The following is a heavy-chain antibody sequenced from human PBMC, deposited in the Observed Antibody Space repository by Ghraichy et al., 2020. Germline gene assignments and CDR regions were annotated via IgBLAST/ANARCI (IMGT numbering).Heavy chain of an antibody. CDR3: ARGSPFFDY. CDR2: INPNSDGT. D-gene: IGHD3-10*01. Sequence: ASVKVSCKDYGYTFTGYYMHWVRQAPGQGLEWMGWINPNSDGTNYAQKFQGRVTMTRDTSISTAYMELSRLRSDDTAVYYCARGSPFFDYWGQGSLVTVSS. J-gene: IGHJ4*02. CDR1: GYTFTGYY. V-gene: IGHV1-2*02.